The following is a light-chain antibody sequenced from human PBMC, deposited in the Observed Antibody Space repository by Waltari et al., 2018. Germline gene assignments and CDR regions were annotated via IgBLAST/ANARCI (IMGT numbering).Light chain of an antibody. V-gene: IGKV1-33*01. CDR3: QYYDNLPMFT. J-gene: IGKJ2*01. CDR1: QDIGGY. Sequence: DIQLTQSPSSLAASVGDSVTLTCRASQDIGGYLNWYQQQPGKAPKLLIYKTSIMKTGVPSRFSGSSSRTDYTLTITNLQPEDIATYYCQYYDNLPMFTFGQGTKVEIK. CDR2: KTS.